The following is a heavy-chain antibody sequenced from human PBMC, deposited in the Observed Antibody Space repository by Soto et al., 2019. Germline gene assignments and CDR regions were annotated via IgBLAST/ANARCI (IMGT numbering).Heavy chain of an antibody. J-gene: IGHJ4*02. CDR1: GFAFTNFE. CDR3: VKGGWLDD. D-gene: IGHD6-19*01. V-gene: IGHV3-23*04. Sequence: EVQLVESGGGLVQPGGSRRLSCTASGFAFTNFEMSWARQASGKGLEWVSFISVSGGETHYADSVKGRFTISRDNSKNTLYLQMNSLRVEDMAVYYCVKGGWLDDWGQGTLVTVSS. CDR2: ISVSGGET.